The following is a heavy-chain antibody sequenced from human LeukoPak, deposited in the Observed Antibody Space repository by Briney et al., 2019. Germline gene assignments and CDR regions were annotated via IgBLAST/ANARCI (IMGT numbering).Heavy chain of an antibody. D-gene: IGHD6-19*01. J-gene: IGHJ4*02. Sequence: GGSLSLSCAPSGFTLSSYVMHWVRQAPGKGLEWVAVISYDGSNKYYADSVKGRFTISRDNSKNTLYLQMNSLRAEDTAVYYCAKKAYGYSSGWYDYWGQGTLVTVSS. CDR3: AKKAYGYSSGWYDY. CDR1: GFTLSSYV. V-gene: IGHV3-30*18. CDR2: ISYDGSNK.